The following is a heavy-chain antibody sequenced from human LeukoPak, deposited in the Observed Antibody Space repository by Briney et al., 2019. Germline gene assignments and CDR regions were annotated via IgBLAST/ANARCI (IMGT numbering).Heavy chain of an antibody. CDR1: GYTFTDYY. D-gene: IGHD7-27*01. J-gene: IGHJ4*02. CDR3: ARDRDWGQDY. V-gene: IGHV1-2*02. Sequence: ASVKVSCTASGYTFTDYYILWVRQAPGHGLEWMGWTNPNSGGTNYAQKFQGRVTMTRDTSISTAYMELSRLISDDTAVYYCARDRDWGQDYWGQGTLVTVSS. CDR2: TNPNSGGT.